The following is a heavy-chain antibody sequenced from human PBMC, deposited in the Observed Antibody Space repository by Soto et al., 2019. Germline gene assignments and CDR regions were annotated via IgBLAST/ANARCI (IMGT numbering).Heavy chain of an antibody. CDR2: ISGSGGST. D-gene: IGHD3-3*01. Sequence: PGGSLRLSCAASGFTFSSYAMSWVRQAPGKGLEWVSAISGSGGSTYYADSVKGRFTISRDNSKNTLYLQMNSLRAEDTAVYYCATWALRFLEWLAPTRDYWGQGTLVTVSS. J-gene: IGHJ4*02. CDR3: ATWALRFLEWLAPTRDY. CDR1: GFTFSSYA. V-gene: IGHV3-23*01.